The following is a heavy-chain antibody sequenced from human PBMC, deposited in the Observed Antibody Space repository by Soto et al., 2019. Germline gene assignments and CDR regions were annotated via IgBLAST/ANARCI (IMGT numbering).Heavy chain of an antibody. Sequence: EVQLLESGGGLVQPGGSLRLSCAASGFTFSDHAMTWVRQAPGKGLEWVSGISGGGSGAYYADSVKGRFTISRDNSKNTLFLQMDSLRAEDTAVYYCAKDLWWYVNWGQGTLVTVSS. CDR3: AKDLWWYVN. J-gene: IGHJ4*02. V-gene: IGHV3-23*01. CDR1: GFTFSDHA. D-gene: IGHD2-15*01. CDR2: ISGGGSGA.